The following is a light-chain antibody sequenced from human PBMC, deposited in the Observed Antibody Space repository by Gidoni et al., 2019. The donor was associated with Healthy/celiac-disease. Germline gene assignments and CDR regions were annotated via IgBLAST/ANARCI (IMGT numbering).Light chain of an antibody. CDR1: HSVSSN. CDR2: GAS. J-gene: IGKJ1*01. Sequence: EIVMTPSPATLSVSPGERATLSCTASHSVSSNLAWYQQKPGQAPRLIYGASTRATGIPARFSGSGSGTEFTLTISSLQSEDFAVYYCQQYNNWPGTFGQGTKVEIK. CDR3: QQYNNWPGT. V-gene: IGKV3-15*01.